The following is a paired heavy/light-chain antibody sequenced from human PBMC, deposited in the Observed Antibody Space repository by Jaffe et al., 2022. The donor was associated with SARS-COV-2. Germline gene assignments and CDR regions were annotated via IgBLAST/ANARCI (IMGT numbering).Light chain of an antibody. CDR3: QQYYTALGT. J-gene: IGKJ1*01. Sequence: DIVMTQSPDSLAVSLGERATINCKSSQNVLYSSNNHNYLAWYQQKPGQPPKLLIYWASTRESGVPDRFSGSGSGTDFTLTISSLQAEDVAVYYCQQYYTALGTFGQGTKVEI. CDR2: WAS. CDR1: QNVLYSSNNHNY. V-gene: IGKV4-1*01.
Heavy chain of an antibody. D-gene: IGHD2-15*01. J-gene: IGHJ4*02. CDR3: ARYCSGGTCYSKLRSAVDF. Sequence: QVQLQESGPGLVKPSETLSLTCTVSGGSISSDSHYWSWIRQPPGKGLEWIGYIYYSGSSNYNPSLKSRATISVDTSKNQFSLKLSSVTAADTAVYYCARYCSGGTCYSKLRSAVDFWGQGTLVTVSS. CDR2: IYYSGSS. CDR1: GGSISSDSHY. V-gene: IGHV4-61*01.